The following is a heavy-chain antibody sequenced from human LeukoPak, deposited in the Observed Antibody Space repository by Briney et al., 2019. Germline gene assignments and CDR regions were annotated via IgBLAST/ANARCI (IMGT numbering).Heavy chain of an antibody. D-gene: IGHD6-6*01. CDR1: GGTFSSYA. CDR2: INPNSGGT. J-gene: IGHJ4*02. CDR3: AREAARLFDY. Sequence: ASVKVSCKASGGTFSSYAISWVRQAPGQGLEWMGRINPNSGGTNYAQKFQGRVTMTRDTSISTAYMELSRLRSEDTAVYYCAREAARLFDYWGQGTLVTVSS. V-gene: IGHV1-2*06.